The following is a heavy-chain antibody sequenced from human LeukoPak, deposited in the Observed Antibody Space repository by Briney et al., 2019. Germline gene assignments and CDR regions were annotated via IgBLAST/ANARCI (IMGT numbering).Heavy chain of an antibody. CDR1: GGSIRSSGYF. CDR3: ARQRDYYDSSGQSDFDS. CDR2: IYYGGTT. D-gene: IGHD3-22*01. V-gene: IGHV4-39*01. J-gene: IGHJ4*02. Sequence: SETLSLTCSVSGGSIRSSGYFCGWIRQPPGKALEWIGSIYYGGTTYYNPSLKSRVTISVDTSKTQFSLKLSSVTAADTAFYYCARQRDYYDSSGQSDFDSWGQGALVTVSS.